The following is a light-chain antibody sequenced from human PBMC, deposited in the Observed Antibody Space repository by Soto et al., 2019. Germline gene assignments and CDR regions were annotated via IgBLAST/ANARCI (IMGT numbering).Light chain of an antibody. V-gene: IGKV3-20*01. J-gene: IGKJ5*01. CDR3: QQYGRSPPIT. Sequence: EIVLTQSPGTLSLSPGERATLSCRASQSVSSSYLAWYQQKPGQAPRLLIYGASSRATGIPDRFSGSGSGTDFTLTISRLEPEDFAVYYCQQYGRSPPITLGQGTRPELK. CDR2: GAS. CDR1: QSVSSSY.